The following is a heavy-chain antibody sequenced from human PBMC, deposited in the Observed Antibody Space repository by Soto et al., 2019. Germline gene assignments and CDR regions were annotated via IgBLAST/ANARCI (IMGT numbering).Heavy chain of an antibody. CDR2: INHSGST. CDR1: GGSFSGYY. Sequence: SETLSLTCAVYGGSFSGYYWSWIRQPPGKGLEWIGEINHSGSTNYNPSLKSRVTISVDTSKNQFSLKLSSVTAADTAVYYCARVNPRVIAIFGRRYYFDYWGQGTLVTVSS. D-gene: IGHD2-21*01. CDR3: ARVNPRVIAIFGRRYYFDY. V-gene: IGHV4-34*01. J-gene: IGHJ4*02.